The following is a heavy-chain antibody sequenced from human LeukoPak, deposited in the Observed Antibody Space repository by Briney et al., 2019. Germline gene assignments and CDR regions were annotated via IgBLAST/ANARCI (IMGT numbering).Heavy chain of an antibody. CDR3: TGGALDY. Sequence: GGSLRLSCAASGFTFSDYWMSWVRQAPGQGLEWVAKINQGGRDQHFVDSVKGRFTISRDNAKNLLFLQMDSLRAEDTAVYYCTGGALDYWGPGTLVTVSS. J-gene: IGHJ4*02. V-gene: IGHV3-7*04. CDR2: INQGGRDQ. CDR1: GFTFSDYW.